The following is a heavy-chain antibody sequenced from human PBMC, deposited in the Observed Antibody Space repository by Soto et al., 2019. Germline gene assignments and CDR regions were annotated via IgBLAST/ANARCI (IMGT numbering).Heavy chain of an antibody. Sequence: QITLKESGPTLVKPTQTLTLTCTFSGFSLSTSGVGVGWIRQPPGKALEWLALIYWDDDKRYSPSLKSRLTTTKDTPKNQVVLKMTNMDPVDTATYSCAHSLIGYYYDSSGSNWFDPWGQGPLVTVSS. CDR2: IYWDDDK. J-gene: IGHJ5*02. V-gene: IGHV2-5*02. D-gene: IGHD3-22*01. CDR3: AHSLIGYYYDSSGSNWFDP. CDR1: GFSLSTSGVG.